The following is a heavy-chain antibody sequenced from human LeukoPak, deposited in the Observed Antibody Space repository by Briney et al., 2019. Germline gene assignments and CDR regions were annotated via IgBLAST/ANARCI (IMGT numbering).Heavy chain of an antibody. Sequence: ASVKVSCKASGYTFSSYGINWVRQAPGQGLEWMGWISAYNGNTNYAQKLRGRVTMTTDTSTSTAYMQLRSLRSDDTAVYYCARLSLGDDYVWGSYRYPLHYWGQGTLVTVSS. CDR1: GYTFSSYG. CDR3: ARLSLGDDYVWGSYRYPLHY. CDR2: ISAYNGNT. V-gene: IGHV1-18*01. D-gene: IGHD3-16*02. J-gene: IGHJ4*02.